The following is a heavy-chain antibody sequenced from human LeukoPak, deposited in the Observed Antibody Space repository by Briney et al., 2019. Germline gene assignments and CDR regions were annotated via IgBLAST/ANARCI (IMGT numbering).Heavy chain of an antibody. CDR3: AKDLGSGLNAFDI. J-gene: IGHJ3*02. D-gene: IGHD3-10*01. Sequence: PGGSLRLSCAASGFTFSSYGMSWVRQAPGKGLEWVSAISGSGGSTYYADSVKGRFTISRDNSKNTLYLQMNSLRAEDTAVYYSAKDLGSGLNAFDIWAQGTMVTVSS. CDR2: ISGSGGST. CDR1: GFTFSSYG. V-gene: IGHV3-23*01.